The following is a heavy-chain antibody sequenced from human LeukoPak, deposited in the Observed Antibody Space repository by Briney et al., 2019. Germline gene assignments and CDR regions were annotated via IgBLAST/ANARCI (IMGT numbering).Heavy chain of an antibody. V-gene: IGHV3-21*01. J-gene: IGHJ6*03. CDR3: AREVVVPAAMISWQVDYYYYMDV. CDR1: GFTFSSYS. CDR2: ISSSSSYI. Sequence: GGSLRLSCAASGFTFSSYSMNWVRQAPGKGLEWVSSISSSSSYIYYADSVKGRFTISRDNAKNSLYLQMNGLRAEDTAVYYCAREVVVPAAMISWQVDYYYYMDVWGKGTTVTVSS. D-gene: IGHD2-2*01.